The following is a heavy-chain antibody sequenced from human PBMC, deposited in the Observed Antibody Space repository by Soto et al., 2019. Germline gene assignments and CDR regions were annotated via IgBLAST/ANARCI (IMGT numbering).Heavy chain of an antibody. D-gene: IGHD6-6*01. Sequence: ESGPTLVNPTQTLTLTCSFSGFSHSTSGVGVGWIRQSPGKALEWLALIYWSGDEHYRPSLKSRLSIIKDTSKNHVVLIMTDMDPVDTATYYCARGLATLPVFAFDIWGQGTMVTVSS. J-gene: IGHJ3*02. V-gene: IGHV2-5*01. CDR1: GFSHSTSGVG. CDR3: ARGLATLPVFAFDI. CDR2: IYWSGDE.